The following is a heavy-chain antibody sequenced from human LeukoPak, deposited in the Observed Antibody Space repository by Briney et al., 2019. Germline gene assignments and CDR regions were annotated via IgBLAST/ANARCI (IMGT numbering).Heavy chain of an antibody. Sequence: PSETLSLTCAVSGGSFSGYYWSWIRQPPGKGLEWIGEINHSGSTNYNPSLKSRVTISVDTSKNQFSLKLSSVTAADTAVYYCARGPTEYYDFWSGYSADYWGQGTLVTVSS. CDR2: INHSGST. CDR1: GGSFSGYY. V-gene: IGHV4-34*01. D-gene: IGHD3-3*01. J-gene: IGHJ4*02. CDR3: ARGPTEYYDFWSGYSADY.